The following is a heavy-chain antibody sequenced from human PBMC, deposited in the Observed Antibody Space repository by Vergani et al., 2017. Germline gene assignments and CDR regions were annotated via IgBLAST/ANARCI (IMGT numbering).Heavy chain of an antibody. CDR2: IYYSGST. CDR1: GDSSNNDDYY. J-gene: IGHJ4*02. D-gene: IGHD3-22*01. V-gene: IGHV4-30-4*08. CDR3: ARVASGSGGYYVD. Sequence: QLQLQQSGPGLVQPSQTLSLTCIVSGDSSNNDDYYWSWIRQPPGKGLEWIGYIYYSGSTYQNPSLVSLLTMSLVTSRTQFSLNLISVTAGDTTVYYCARVASGSGGYYVDWGQGTPVTVSS.